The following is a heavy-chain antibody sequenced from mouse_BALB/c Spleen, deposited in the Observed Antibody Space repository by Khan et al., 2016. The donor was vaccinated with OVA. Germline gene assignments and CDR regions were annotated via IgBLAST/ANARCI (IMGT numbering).Heavy chain of an antibody. J-gene: IGHJ3*01. Sequence: EVELVESGGDLVKPGGSLKLSCAASGFTFSTYGMSWVRQTPEKRLEWVATISTGGTYTYYPDRVKGRFPISRDNAKNTLYLQLSSLKSEDTAIYYCSRLAYYYNSEGVAYWGQGTLVTVSA. V-gene: IGHV5-6*01. CDR1: GFTFSTYG. D-gene: IGHD1-1*01. CDR3: SRLAYYYNSEGVAY. CDR2: ISTGGTYT.